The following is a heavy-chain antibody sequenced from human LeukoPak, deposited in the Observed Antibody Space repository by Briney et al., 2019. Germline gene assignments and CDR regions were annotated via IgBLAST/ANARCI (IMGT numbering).Heavy chain of an antibody. V-gene: IGHV4-59*01. CDR2: IYHTGGT. Sequence: SETLSLTCTVSGGSIRNYYGSWIRQPPGKGLEWLGYIYHTGGTSYNPSLKSRVIMSVETSQNQFSLKLFSVTAADTAVYYCAREDSGYDYSPFYYWGQGILVTVSS. CDR1: GGSIRNYY. CDR3: AREDSGYDYSPFYY. D-gene: IGHD5-12*01. J-gene: IGHJ4*02.